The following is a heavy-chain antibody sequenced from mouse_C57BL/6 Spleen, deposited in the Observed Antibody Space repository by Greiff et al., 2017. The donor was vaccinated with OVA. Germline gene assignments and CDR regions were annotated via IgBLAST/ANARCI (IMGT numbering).Heavy chain of an antibody. CDR2: IYPGDGDT. Sequence: QVQLQQSGAELVKPGASVKISCKASGYAFSSYWMNWVKQRPGKGLEWIGQIYPGDGDTNYNGKFKGKATLTADKSSSTAYMQLSSLTSEDSAVYFCVRSDYGSSYGYFDVWGTGTTVTVSS. D-gene: IGHD1-1*01. CDR1: GYAFSSYW. V-gene: IGHV1-80*01. CDR3: VRSDYGSSYGYFDV. J-gene: IGHJ1*03.